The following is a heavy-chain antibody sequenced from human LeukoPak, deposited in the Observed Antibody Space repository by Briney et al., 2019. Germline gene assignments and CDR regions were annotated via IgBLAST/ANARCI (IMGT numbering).Heavy chain of an antibody. CDR3: SQGSAQYYDY. CDR1: GQTLSNVW. J-gene: IGHJ4*02. CDR2: IKSKSAGGTT. V-gene: IGHV3-15*07. D-gene: IGHD2/OR15-2a*01. Sequence: GGSLRLSCAASGQTLSNVWMNWVRQAPGKGLEWVGRIKSKSAGGTTDFAAPVKGRFTISRDDSKNTLYLQMNSLTSDDTGVYYCSQGSAQYYDYWGQGTLVTVSS.